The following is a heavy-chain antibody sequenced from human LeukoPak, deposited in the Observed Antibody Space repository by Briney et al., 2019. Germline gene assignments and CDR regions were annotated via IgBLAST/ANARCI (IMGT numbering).Heavy chain of an antibody. V-gene: IGHV1-2*02. CDR1: GYTFTGYY. CDR2: INPNSGGT. Sequence: ASVKVSCKASGYTFTGYYMHWVRQAPGQGLEWMGWINPNSGGTNYAQKFQGRVTMTRDTSISTAYMELSRLRSDDTAVYYCARRSRNYGSGSYTWFDPWGQGTLVTVSS. CDR3: ARRSRNYGSGSYTWFDP. J-gene: IGHJ5*02. D-gene: IGHD3-10*01.